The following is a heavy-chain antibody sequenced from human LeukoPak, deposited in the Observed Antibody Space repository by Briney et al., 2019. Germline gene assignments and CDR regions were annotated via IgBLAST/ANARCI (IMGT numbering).Heavy chain of an antibody. J-gene: IGHJ4*02. CDR3: AQSYDSGGYPLGDY. V-gene: IGHV3-23*01. CDR1: GFTGPSSA. CDR2: IGAGATSK. D-gene: IGHD3-22*01. Sequence: GGSLRLSCTASGFTGPSSAMAWVRQAPGKGLEWVSHIGAGATSKYYADSVKGRFTISRDYSRKTVYLHMNSLGAEDTAVYYCAQSYDSGGYPLGDYWGQGTLVTVSS.